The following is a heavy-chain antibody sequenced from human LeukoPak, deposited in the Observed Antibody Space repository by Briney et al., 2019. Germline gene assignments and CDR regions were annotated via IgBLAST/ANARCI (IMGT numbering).Heavy chain of an antibody. CDR2: ISGNGGST. Sequence: GGSLRLSCAASGFTFSSYVIHWVRQAPGKGLEYASTISGNGGSTYYANSVKGRFTISRDNSKNTLYLQMGSLRAEDMAVYYCARDTPKGMDVWGQGTTVTVSS. V-gene: IGHV3-64*01. J-gene: IGHJ6*02. CDR1: GFTFSSYV. CDR3: ARDTPKGMDV.